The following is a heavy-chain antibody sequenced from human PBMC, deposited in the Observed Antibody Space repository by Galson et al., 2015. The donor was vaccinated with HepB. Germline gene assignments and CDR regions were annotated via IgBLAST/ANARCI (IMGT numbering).Heavy chain of an antibody. J-gene: IGHJ4*02. D-gene: IGHD2-15*01. Sequence: SLRLSCAASGFTFSSYWMSWVRQAPGKGLEWVANINKDGNDKYYVDSVEGRFTVSRDNAKNSLYLQMNSLRVEDTALYYCARADALRIVDYWGQGTLITVSA. CDR1: GFTFSSYW. CDR2: INKDGNDK. CDR3: ARADALRIVDY. V-gene: IGHV3-7*03.